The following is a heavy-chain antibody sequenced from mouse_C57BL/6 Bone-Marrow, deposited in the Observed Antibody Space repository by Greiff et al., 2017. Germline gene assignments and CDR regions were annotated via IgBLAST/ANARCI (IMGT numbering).Heavy chain of an antibody. CDR2: FHPYNDDT. V-gene: IGHV1-47*01. D-gene: IGHD2-4*01. Sequence: VQLQQSGAELVKPGASVKMSCKASGYTFTTYPIEWMKQNHGKSLEWIGNFHPYNDDTKYNEKFKGKATLTVEKSSSPVYLERSRLTSDDSAVYDCARGGFYDYDRFDYWGQGTTLTVSA. CDR1: GYTFTTYP. J-gene: IGHJ2*01. CDR3: ARGGFYDYDRFDY.